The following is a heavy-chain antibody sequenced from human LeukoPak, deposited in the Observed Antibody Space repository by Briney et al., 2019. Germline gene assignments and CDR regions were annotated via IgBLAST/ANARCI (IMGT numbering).Heavy chain of an antibody. Sequence: GGSLRLSCAASGFTFSSYSLNWVRQAPGKGLEWVSYISRSSSTIYADSVKGRFTISRDNANNSLYLQMNSLRDDDTAVYYCVRGFEIFDYWGQGTLVTVSS. V-gene: IGHV3-48*02. J-gene: IGHJ4*02. CDR2: ISRSSST. CDR3: VRGFEIFDY. D-gene: IGHD3-9*01. CDR1: GFTFSSYS.